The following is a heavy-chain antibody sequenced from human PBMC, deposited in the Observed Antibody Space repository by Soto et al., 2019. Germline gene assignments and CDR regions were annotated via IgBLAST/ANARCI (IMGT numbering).Heavy chain of an antibody. CDR1: GYTFTSYD. J-gene: IGHJ6*03. V-gene: IGHV1-8*01. Sequence: ASVKVSCKTSGYTFTSYDINWVRQAPGQGLEWMGWMNPNSGNTGYAQKFQGRVTMTRNTSISTTYMELSSLRSEDTAVYYCARGGQQLVLVHYYYYMDVRGKGTTVTGSS. D-gene: IGHD6-13*01. CDR2: MNPNSGNT. CDR3: ARGGQQLVLVHYYYYMDV.